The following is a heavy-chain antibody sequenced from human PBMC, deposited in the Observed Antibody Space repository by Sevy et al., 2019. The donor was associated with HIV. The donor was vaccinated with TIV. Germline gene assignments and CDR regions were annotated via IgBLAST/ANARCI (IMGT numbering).Heavy chain of an antibody. D-gene: IGHD3-22*01. CDR3: ARSGDDSSGFYYWWFDP. J-gene: IGHJ5*02. CDR1: GFTFDDYG. Sequence: GGSLRLSCAASGFTFDDYGMSGVRQAPGKGLEWVSGINWNGGSISYADSVRGRFTISRDNAKNSLYLQMNSLRAEDTAFYYCARSGDDSSGFYYWWFDPWGQGTLVTVSS. CDR2: INWNGGSI. V-gene: IGHV3-20*04.